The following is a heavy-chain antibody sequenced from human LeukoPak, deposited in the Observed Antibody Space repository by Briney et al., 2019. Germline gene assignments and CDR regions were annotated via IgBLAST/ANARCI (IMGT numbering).Heavy chain of an antibody. CDR3: ARHYFERAAWFNWFDP. CDR1: GYSISSGYY. D-gene: IGHD2-15*01. CDR2: IYHSGST. V-gene: IGHV4-38-2*01. J-gene: IGHJ5*02. Sequence: SETLSLTCAVSGYSISSGYYWGWIRQPPGKGLEWIGSIYHSGSTYYNPSLKSRVTISVDTSKNQFSLKLSSVTAADTAVYYCARHYFERAAWFNWFDPWGQGTLVTVSS.